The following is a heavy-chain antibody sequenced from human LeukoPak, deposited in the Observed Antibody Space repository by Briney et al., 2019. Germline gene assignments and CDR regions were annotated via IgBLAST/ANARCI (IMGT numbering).Heavy chain of an antibody. D-gene: IGHD3-9*01. CDR2: ISAYNGNT. CDR1: GYTLTSNG. J-gene: IGHJ3*02. V-gene: IGHV1-18*01. CDR3: ARLASVADWVAFDI. Sequence: ASVKVSCKASGYTLTSNGISWVRQAPGQGLEWMGWISAYNGNTNYAQKLQGRVTMTTDTSTSTAYMELRSLRSDDTAVYYCARLASVADWVAFDIWGQGTMVTVSS.